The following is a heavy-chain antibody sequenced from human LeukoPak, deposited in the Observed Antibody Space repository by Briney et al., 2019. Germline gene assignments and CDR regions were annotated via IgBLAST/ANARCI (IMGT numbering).Heavy chain of an antibody. D-gene: IGHD2/OR15-2a*01. Sequence: PGGSLRLSCAASGFTLSSNFMSWVRQAPGKGVEWVSVIYSGGNTYYTDYVTGRFTISRENSKNTLYLQMSSLRAEDTAVYYCARAIQYRFDPWGQGTLVTVSS. CDR3: ARAIQYRFDP. CDR2: IYSGGNT. J-gene: IGHJ5*02. CDR1: GFTLSSNF. V-gene: IGHV3-66*01.